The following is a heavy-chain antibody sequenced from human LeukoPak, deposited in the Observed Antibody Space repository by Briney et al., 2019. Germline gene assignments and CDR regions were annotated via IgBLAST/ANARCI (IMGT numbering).Heavy chain of an antibody. Sequence: GGSLRLSCAASGFTFSDYYMSWIRQAPGKGLEWVSYISSSGSTIYYADSVKGRFTISRDNAKHTLYLQMNSLRAEDTAVYYCARSAAAGFSYYSYYLDVWGKGTTVTIFS. D-gene: IGHD6-13*01. J-gene: IGHJ6*03. CDR2: ISSSGSTI. CDR1: GFTFSDYY. V-gene: IGHV3-11*04. CDR3: ARSAAAGFSYYSYYLDV.